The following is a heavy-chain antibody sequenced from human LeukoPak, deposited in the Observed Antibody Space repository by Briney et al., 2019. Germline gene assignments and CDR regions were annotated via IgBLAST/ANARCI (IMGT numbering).Heavy chain of an antibody. CDR1: GFTFSSYS. CDR2: ISSSSSYI. CDR3: ARAAKYYYDSRITRGGAFDI. Sequence: PGGSLRLSCAASGFTFSSYSMNWVRQAPGKGLEWVSSISSSSSYIYYADSVKGRFTISRDNAKNSLYLQMNSLRAEDTAVYYCARAAKYYYDSRITRGGAFDIWGQGTMVTVSS. V-gene: IGHV3-21*04. J-gene: IGHJ3*02. D-gene: IGHD3-22*01.